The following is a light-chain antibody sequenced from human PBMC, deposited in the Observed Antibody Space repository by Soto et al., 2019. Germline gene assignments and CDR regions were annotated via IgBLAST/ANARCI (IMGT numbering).Light chain of an antibody. CDR3: VAYTTTSPVV. V-gene: IGLV2-18*02. Sequence: QAVVTQPPSVSGSPGQSVTISCTGSSSDIGSYNRVSWFQQPPGAAPRLIIYEVNNRPSGIPDRFSGSKSGNTASLTISALQPEDEADYYCVAYTTTSPVVFGGGTKVTVL. J-gene: IGLJ2*01. CDR2: EVN. CDR1: SSDIGSYNR.